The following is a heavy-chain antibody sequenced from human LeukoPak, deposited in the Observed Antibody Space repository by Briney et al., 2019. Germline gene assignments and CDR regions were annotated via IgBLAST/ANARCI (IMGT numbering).Heavy chain of an antibody. CDR1: GGSISSGHYY. V-gene: IGHV4-30-4*08. CDR3: ASSTGWYRIDN. J-gene: IGHJ4*02. CDR2: IFYSGNS. D-gene: IGHD6-19*01. Sequence: SETLSLTCTVSGGSISSGHYYWSWIRQPPGKGLEWIGYIFYSGNSYYNPSLKSRVTISVDTSKNQFSLKLSSVTAADTAMYYCASSTGWYRIDNWGQGTLVTVSS.